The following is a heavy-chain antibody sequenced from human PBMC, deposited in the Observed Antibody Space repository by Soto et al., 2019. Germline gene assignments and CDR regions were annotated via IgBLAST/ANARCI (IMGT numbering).Heavy chain of an antibody. J-gene: IGHJ5*02. CDR1: GGTVASSHG. V-gene: IGHV4-4*02. CDR2: VYHTGDT. CDR3: AREIVTAGGNNYFDP. Sequence: SSETLSLTCGVSGGTVASSHGGSWVRQSPGGGLEWIGNVYHTGDTNFNPSLQSRVTISVDKSNNQFSLRLNSLTAADTAVYFCAREIVTAGGNNYFDPWGPGTLVTVSS. D-gene: IGHD2-21*02.